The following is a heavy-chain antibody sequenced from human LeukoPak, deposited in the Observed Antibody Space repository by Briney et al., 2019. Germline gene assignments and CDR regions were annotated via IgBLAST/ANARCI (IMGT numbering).Heavy chain of an antibody. CDR1: GGSISSGGYY. CDR3: ARASYQLLLKGYFDY. D-gene: IGHD2-2*01. Sequence: SETLSLTCTVSGGSISSGGYYWSWLRQHPGKGLEWIGYIYYSGSTYYNPSLKSRVTISVDTSKNQFSLKLSSVTAADTAVYYCARASYQLLLKGYFDYWGQGTLVTVSS. CDR2: IYYSGST. J-gene: IGHJ4*02. V-gene: IGHV4-31*03.